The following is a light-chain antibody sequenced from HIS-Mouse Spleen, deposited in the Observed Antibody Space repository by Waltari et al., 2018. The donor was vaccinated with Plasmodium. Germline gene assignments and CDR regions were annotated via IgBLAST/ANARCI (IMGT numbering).Light chain of an antibody. Sequence: SYELTQPPSVSVSPGQTARITCSGHALPKKYAYWYQQKSGQAPVLVIYEDSKRPSGIPDGFSGASSGTMATLTISGAQVEEEADYYCYSTDSSGNHRVFGGGTKLTVL. CDR1: ALPKKY. CDR2: EDS. CDR3: YSTDSSGNHRV. J-gene: IGLJ3*02. V-gene: IGLV3-10*01.